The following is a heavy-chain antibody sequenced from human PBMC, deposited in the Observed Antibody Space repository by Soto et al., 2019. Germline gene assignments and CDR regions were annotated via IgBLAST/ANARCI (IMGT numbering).Heavy chain of an antibody. Sequence: GGSLRLSCAASGFTFSSYGMHWVRQAPGKGLEWVAVIWYDGGNKYYADSVKGRFTISRDNSKNTLYLQMNSLRAEDTAVYYCASTPPHDSSGYLLFDYWGQGTLVTVSS. V-gene: IGHV3-33*01. J-gene: IGHJ4*02. CDR3: ASTPPHDSSGYLLFDY. CDR1: GFTFSSYG. D-gene: IGHD3-22*01. CDR2: IWYDGGNK.